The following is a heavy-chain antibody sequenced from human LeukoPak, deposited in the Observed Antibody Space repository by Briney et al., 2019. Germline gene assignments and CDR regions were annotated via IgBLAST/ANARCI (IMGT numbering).Heavy chain of an antibody. V-gene: IGHV1-18*01. D-gene: IGHD6-19*01. CDR2: ISAYNGNT. J-gene: IGHJ5*02. Sequence: ASVKVSCKASGYTFTSYGISWVRQATGQGLEWMGWISAYNGNTNYAQKLQGRVTMTTDTSTSTAYMELRSLRSDDTAVYYCAREGMYSSGWYGRENWFDPWGQGTLVTVSS. CDR1: GYTFTSYG. CDR3: AREGMYSSGWYGRENWFDP.